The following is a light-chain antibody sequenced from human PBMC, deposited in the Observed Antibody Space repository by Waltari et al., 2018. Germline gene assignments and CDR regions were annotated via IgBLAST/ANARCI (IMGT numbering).Light chain of an antibody. V-gene: IGKV1-5*03. CDR2: KAS. Sequence: DIQMTQSPSTLSASVGDRFTITCRASQSISNWLAWYQQKPGKAPKLLIYKASTLESGVPSRISGSGSGTEFSLTISSRQPDDFATYYCQQYNSYSLLTFGGGTKVEIK. CDR3: QQYNSYSLLT. CDR1: QSISNW. J-gene: IGKJ4*01.